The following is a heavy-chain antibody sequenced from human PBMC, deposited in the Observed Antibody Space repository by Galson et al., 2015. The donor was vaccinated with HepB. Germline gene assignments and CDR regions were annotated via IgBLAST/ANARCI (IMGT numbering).Heavy chain of an antibody. V-gene: IGHV1-18*04. D-gene: IGHD3-22*01. J-gene: IGHJ1*01. CDR3: ARSVTYYYDSSGYYPHADEYFQH. CDR2: ISAYNGNT. Sequence: SVKVSCKASGYTFTSYGISWVRQAPGQGLEWMGWISAYNGNTNYAQKLQGRVTMTTDTSTGTAYMELRSLRSDDTAVYYCARSVTYYYDSSGYYPHADEYFQHWGQGTRVTVSS. CDR1: GYTFTSYG.